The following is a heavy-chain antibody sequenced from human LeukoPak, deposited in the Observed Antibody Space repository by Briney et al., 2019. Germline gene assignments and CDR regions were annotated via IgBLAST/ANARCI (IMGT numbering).Heavy chain of an antibody. J-gene: IGHJ3*02. CDR3: ARDPGGGDYVDAFDI. V-gene: IGHV3-21*01. D-gene: IGHD4-17*01. CDR1: GFTFSSYS. CDR2: ISSSSSYI. Sequence: GGSLRLSCAASGFTFSSYSMNWVRQAPWKGLEWVSSISSSSSYIYYADSVKGRFTISRDNAKNSLYLQMNSLRAEDTAVYYCARDPGGGDYVDAFDIWGQGTMVTVSS.